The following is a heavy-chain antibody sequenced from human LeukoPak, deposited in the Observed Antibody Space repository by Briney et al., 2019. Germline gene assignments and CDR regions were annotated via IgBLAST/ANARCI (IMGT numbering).Heavy chain of an antibody. CDR3: ARVGKWEPRSYFDY. CDR1: GGSISSGSYY. V-gene: IGHV4-61*02. CDR2: IYTSGST. J-gene: IGHJ4*02. D-gene: IGHD1-26*01. Sequence: SETLSLTCTVSGGSISSGSYYWSWIRQPAGKGLEWIGRIYTSGSTNYNPSLKSRVTISVDTSKNQFSLKLSSVTAADTAVYYCARVGKWEPRSYFDYWGQGTLVTVSS.